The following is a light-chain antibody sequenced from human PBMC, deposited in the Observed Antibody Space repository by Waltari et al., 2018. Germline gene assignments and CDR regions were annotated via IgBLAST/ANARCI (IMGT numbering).Light chain of an antibody. V-gene: IGLV2-23*02. CDR1: NRDVGAYNL. CDR3: SSYTQSRTRV. J-gene: IGLJ3*02. CDR2: GVS. Sequence: QSALTQSAPVPGSPGQSITIPCPGTNRDVGAYNLVSWYQPLPGRGPKPILSGVSKRPSGISDRFSGSKSGNTASRTISGLQSEDEADYYCSSYTQSRTRVFGGGTKLTVL.